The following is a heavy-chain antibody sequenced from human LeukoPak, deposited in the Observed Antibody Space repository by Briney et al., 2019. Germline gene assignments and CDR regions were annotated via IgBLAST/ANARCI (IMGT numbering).Heavy chain of an antibody. CDR3: ARGESSSWYD. J-gene: IGHJ4*02. CDR2: MNSDGSST. Sequence: PGGSLRLSCAASGXTFSTYRMHWVRQGPGKGQVWVSGMNSDGSSTVYADSVKGRFTISRDNAKNTLYLQMNSLRAEDTAVYYCARGESSSWYDWGQGTLVTVSS. CDR1: GXTFSTYR. D-gene: IGHD6-13*01. V-gene: IGHV3-74*01.